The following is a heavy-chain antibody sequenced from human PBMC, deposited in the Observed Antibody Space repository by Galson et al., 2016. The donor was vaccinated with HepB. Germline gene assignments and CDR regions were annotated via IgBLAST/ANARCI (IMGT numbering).Heavy chain of an antibody. CDR1: GYIFGTHG. D-gene: IGHD6-19*01. CDR2: ISGYHGDT. Sequence: SVTVSCKASGYIFGTHGINWVRQAPGQGLEWMGWISGYHGDTRSAQNFQGRVTLTMDTSTSTAYMEMRNLRSDDSAVYFCARLTISSGWPRSDFWGQGTLVAVSS. CDR3: ARLTISSGWPRSDF. V-gene: IGHV1-18*01. J-gene: IGHJ4*02.